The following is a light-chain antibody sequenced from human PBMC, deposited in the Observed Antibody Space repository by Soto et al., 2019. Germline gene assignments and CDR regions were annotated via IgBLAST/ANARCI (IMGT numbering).Light chain of an antibody. Sequence: ETVLTQSPGTLSLSPGERATLSCRASESISSSYLAWYQQKPGQAPRLLIYGASSGATGIPDTLSGSGSGTDFTLTISRLEPEDFAVYYCQQYGSSLPVTFGGGTKV. V-gene: IGKV3-20*01. J-gene: IGKJ4*01. CDR3: QQYGSSLPVT. CDR1: ESISSSY. CDR2: GAS.